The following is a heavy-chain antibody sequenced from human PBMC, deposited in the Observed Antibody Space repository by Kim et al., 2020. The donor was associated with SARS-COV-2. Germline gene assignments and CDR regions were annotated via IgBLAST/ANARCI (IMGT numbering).Heavy chain of an antibody. D-gene: IGHD5-12*01. J-gene: IGHJ4*02. Sequence: ASVKVSCKASGYTFTGYYMHWVRQAPGQGLEWMGWINPNSGGTNYAQKFQGRVTMTRDTSISTAYMELSRLRSDDTAVYYCARVGGVATVVTPLDYWGQGTLVTVSS. CDR1: GYTFTGYY. CDR3: ARVGGVATVVTPLDY. CDR2: INPNSGGT. V-gene: IGHV1-2*02.